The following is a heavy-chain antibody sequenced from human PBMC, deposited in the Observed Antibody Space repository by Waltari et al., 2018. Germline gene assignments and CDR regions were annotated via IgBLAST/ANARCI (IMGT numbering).Heavy chain of an antibody. D-gene: IGHD3-9*01. Sequence: EVQLVESGGGLVQPGGSLRLSCAASGFTFSSHWRHWVRQAPGKGLVWVSRINTDGSSTSYADSVKGRFTISRDNAKNTLYLQMNSLRAEDTAVYYCARYYDTPDAFDIWGQGTMVTVSS. CDR2: INTDGSST. V-gene: IGHV3-74*01. J-gene: IGHJ3*02. CDR3: ARYYDTPDAFDI. CDR1: GFTFSSHW.